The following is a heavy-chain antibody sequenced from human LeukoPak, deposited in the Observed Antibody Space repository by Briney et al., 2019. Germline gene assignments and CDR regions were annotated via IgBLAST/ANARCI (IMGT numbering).Heavy chain of an antibody. J-gene: IGHJ4*02. CDR3: ARDPTIAVADYYFDY. V-gene: IGHV1-18*01. D-gene: IGHD6-19*01. CDR1: GYTFTSYG. Sequence: ASVKVACKASGYTFTSYGISWVRQAPGQGREWMGWISAYNGNTNYAQKLQGRVTMTTDPSTDTAYMELRSLRSDDTAVYYCARDPTIAVADYYFDYWGQGTLVTVSS. CDR2: ISAYNGNT.